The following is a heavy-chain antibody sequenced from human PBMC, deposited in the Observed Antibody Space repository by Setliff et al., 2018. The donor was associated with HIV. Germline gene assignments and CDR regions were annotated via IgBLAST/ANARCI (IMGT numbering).Heavy chain of an antibody. CDR2: IHYGGFF. D-gene: IGHD3-10*01. CDR3: ARPALGIGGGSRFDN. V-gene: IGHV4-39*01. J-gene: IGHJ4*02. CDR1: GGSFRSSRYY. Sequence: SETLSLTCTVSGGSFRSSRYYWGWIRQPPGKGLEWTGNIHYGGFFWYSPSLKSRVTISVDTSKNQFSLKLSSVTAADTAVYYCARPALGIGGGSRFDNWGQGTRVTVSS.